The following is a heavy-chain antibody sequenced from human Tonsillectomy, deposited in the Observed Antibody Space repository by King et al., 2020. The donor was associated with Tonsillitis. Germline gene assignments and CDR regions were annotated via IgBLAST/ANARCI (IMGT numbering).Heavy chain of an antibody. J-gene: IGHJ3*02. Sequence: VQLVESGGGVVQPGRSLRLSCAASGFTFSSHSIHWVRQAPGKGLEWVAVMSFDGTNKYYADSVKGRCTISRDNSKNTLYLQMNSLRAEDTAVYYCTRGMRDGYIYSGAFDIWGQGTMVTVSS. V-gene: IGHV3-30*04. CDR3: TRGMRDGYIYSGAFDI. D-gene: IGHD5-24*01. CDR2: MSFDGTNK. CDR1: GFTFSSHS.